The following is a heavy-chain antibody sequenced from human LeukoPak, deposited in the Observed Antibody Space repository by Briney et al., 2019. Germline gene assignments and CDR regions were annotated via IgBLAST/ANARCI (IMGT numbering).Heavy chain of an antibody. CDR1: GFTFSSYW. D-gene: IGHD2-2*01. J-gene: IGHJ6*02. Sequence: GGSLRLSCAASGFTFSSYWMHWVRQAPGKGLVWVSRINSDGSSTSYADSVKGRFTISRDNAKNTLYLQMNSLRAEDTAVYYCAREYPFYYYGMDVWGQGTTVTVSS. CDR2: INSDGSST. V-gene: IGHV3-74*01. CDR3: AREYPFYYYGMDV.